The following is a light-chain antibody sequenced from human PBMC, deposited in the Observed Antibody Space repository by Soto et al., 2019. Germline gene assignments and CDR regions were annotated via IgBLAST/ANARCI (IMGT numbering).Light chain of an antibody. CDR3: QQRYNWPLT. V-gene: IGKV3-11*01. Sequence: EIVLTQSPATLSLSPGERATLSCRASQSVSRNLAWYQQKPGQAPRLLIYGASNRATGIPARFGGSGSGTDFTLTISSLEPEDFAVYYCQQRYNWPLTFGGGTKLDIK. CDR1: QSVSRN. CDR2: GAS. J-gene: IGKJ4*01.